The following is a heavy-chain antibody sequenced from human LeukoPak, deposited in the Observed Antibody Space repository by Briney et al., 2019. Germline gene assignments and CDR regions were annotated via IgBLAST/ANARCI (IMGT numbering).Heavy chain of an antibody. D-gene: IGHD6-6*01. CDR1: GYTFTSYG. CDR3: ARDKRNIAACPEGFDY. CDR2: ISAYNGNT. Sequence: ASVKVSCKASGYTFTSYGISWVRQAPGQGLEWMGWISAYNGNTNYAQKLQGRVTMTTDTSTSTAYMELRSLRSDDTAVYYCARDKRNIAACPEGFDYWGQGTMVTVSS. V-gene: IGHV1-18*01. J-gene: IGHJ4*02.